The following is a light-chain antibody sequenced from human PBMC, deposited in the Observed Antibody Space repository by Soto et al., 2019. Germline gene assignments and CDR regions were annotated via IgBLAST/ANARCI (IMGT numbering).Light chain of an antibody. CDR1: RSVSSN. CDR3: QQYNNWPPGT. Sequence: EMVMTQSPATLSVSQGERAPLSCRASRSVSSNLAWYQQKPGQPPRLLIYGASTRATVIPARFSGSGSGTEFTLTISSLQSEDFAVYYCQQYNNWPPGTFGQGTKVEIK. CDR2: GAS. V-gene: IGKV3-15*01. J-gene: IGKJ1*01.